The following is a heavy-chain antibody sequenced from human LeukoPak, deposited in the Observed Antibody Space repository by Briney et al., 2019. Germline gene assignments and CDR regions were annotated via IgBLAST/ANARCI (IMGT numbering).Heavy chain of an antibody. CDR1: GYTFTGYY. CDR2: INPNSGGT. J-gene: IGHJ1*01. D-gene: IGHD6-13*01. Sequence: ASVKVSCKASGYTFTGYYMHWVRQAPGQGLEWMAWINPNSGGTNYAQKFQGRVTMTRDTSISTAYMELSRLRSDDTAVYYCARGLIAAAGSRYFQHWGQGTLVTVSS. CDR3: ARGLIAAAGSRYFQH. V-gene: IGHV1-2*02.